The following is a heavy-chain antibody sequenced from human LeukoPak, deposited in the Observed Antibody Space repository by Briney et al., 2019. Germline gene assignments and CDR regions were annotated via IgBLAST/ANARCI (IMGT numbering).Heavy chain of an antibody. D-gene: IGHD3-3*01. Sequence: GGSLRLSCAASGFTFSSYAMNWVRQAPGKGLEWVSAISGSGGSTYYADSVKGRFTISRDNSKNTLYLQMNSLRAEDTAVYYCARGRWGSYYDFWSGPETYYGMDVWGQGTTVTVSS. J-gene: IGHJ6*02. CDR1: GFTFSSYA. CDR3: ARGRWGSYYDFWSGPETYYGMDV. CDR2: ISGSGGST. V-gene: IGHV3-23*01.